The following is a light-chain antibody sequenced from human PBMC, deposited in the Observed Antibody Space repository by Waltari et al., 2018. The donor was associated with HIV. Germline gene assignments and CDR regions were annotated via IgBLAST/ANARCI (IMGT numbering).Light chain of an antibody. CDR2: DVN. CDR1: SSDVGYYNY. Sequence: QSVLTQPASVSGSPGQSITISCTGTSSDVGYYNYVSWFQQPPDKAPTLILFDVNKRPSGVSNRFSGSKSGKTASLTISGLQPEDEADYFCTSYTSRDTWVFGGGTKVTVL. V-gene: IGLV2-14*03. J-gene: IGLJ3*02. CDR3: TSYTSRDTWV.